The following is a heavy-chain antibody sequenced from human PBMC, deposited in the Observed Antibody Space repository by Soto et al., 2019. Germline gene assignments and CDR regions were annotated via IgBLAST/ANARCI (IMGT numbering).Heavy chain of an antibody. CDR3: AGGGDYGDYFDY. V-gene: IGHV1-69*01. CDR1: GGTFSSYA. Sequence: QVQLVQSGAEVKKPGSSVKVSCKASGGTFSSYAITWVRQAPGQGLERMGGILPIFGTANYAQKFQGRVTITADESTSTAYMELSSLRSEDTAVYYCAGGGDYGDYFDYWGQGTLVTVSS. J-gene: IGHJ4*02. CDR2: ILPIFGTA. D-gene: IGHD4-17*01.